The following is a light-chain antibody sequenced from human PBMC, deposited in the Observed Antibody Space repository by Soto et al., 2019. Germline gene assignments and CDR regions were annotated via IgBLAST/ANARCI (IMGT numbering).Light chain of an antibody. V-gene: IGKV1-27*01. J-gene: IGKJ1*01. CDR3: QQYGSSSTWT. Sequence: DIQMTQSPSSLSASVGDRVTITCRASQGIRNYLAWYQQKPGKVPKLLIYTASTLQSGVPSRFSGSGSGTDFTLTISSLQPEDVATYYCQQYGSSSTWTFGQGTKVDIK. CDR2: TAS. CDR1: QGIRNY.